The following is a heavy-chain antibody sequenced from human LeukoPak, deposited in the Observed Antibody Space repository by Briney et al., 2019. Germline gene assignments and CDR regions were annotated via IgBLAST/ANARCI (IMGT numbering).Heavy chain of an antibody. V-gene: IGHV4-59*01. J-gene: IGHJ6*02. CDR2: IYYSGST. Sequence: PSETLSLTCTVSGGSISSYYWSWIRQPPGKGLEWIGYIYYSGSTNYNPSHKSRVTISVDTSKNQFSLKLSSVTAADTAVYYCARDRGSSWYDDYYYGMDVWGQGTTVTVSS. CDR3: ARDRGSSWYDDYYYGMDV. D-gene: IGHD6-13*01. CDR1: GGSISSYY.